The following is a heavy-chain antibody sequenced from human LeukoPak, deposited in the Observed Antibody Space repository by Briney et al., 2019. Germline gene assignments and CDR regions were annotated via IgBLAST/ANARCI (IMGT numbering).Heavy chain of an antibody. CDR3: AREKMATIPFDY. Sequence: GGSLRLSCAASGFTSSSYAMHWVRQAPGKGLEWVAVISYDGSNKYYADSVKGRFTISRDNSKNTLYLQMNSLRAEDTAVYYCAREKMATIPFDYWGQGTLVTVSS. V-gene: IGHV3-30-3*01. CDR1: GFTSSSYA. CDR2: ISYDGSNK. J-gene: IGHJ4*02. D-gene: IGHD5-24*01.